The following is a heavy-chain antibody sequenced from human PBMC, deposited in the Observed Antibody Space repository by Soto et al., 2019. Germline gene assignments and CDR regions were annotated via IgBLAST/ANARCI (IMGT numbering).Heavy chain of an antibody. Sequence: QVQLVESGGGVVQPGRSLRLSCAASGFTFSSYGMHWVRQAPGKGLEWVAVIWYDGSNKYYADSVKGRFTISRDNSTNTLYLHMAGLRAEDTAVYYCASEYCSGGSCCYYGMDVLGQGTTVTVSS. D-gene: IGHD2-15*01. CDR3: ASEYCSGGSCCYYGMDV. J-gene: IGHJ6*02. CDR2: IWYDGSNK. CDR1: GFTFSSYG. V-gene: IGHV3-33*01.